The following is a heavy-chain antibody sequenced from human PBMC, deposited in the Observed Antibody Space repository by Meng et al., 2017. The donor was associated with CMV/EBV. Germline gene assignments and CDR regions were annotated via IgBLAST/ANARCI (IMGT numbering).Heavy chain of an antibody. D-gene: IGHD5-24*01. Sequence: QVHLVESVGRVVQPGGSLRLSCAASGFTFRTCTMHWVRQAPGKGLEWVAIISYDGSQKYYADSVKDRFTISRDNSNNTLYVQMNSLKTEDTAVYYCAREGRDGYNYGLLDYWGQGTLVTVSS. V-gene: IGHV3-30-3*01. J-gene: IGHJ4*02. CDR1: GFTFRTCT. CDR3: AREGRDGYNYGLLDY. CDR2: ISYDGSQK.